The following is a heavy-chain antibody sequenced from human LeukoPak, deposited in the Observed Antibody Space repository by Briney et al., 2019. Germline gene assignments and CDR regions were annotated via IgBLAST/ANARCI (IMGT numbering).Heavy chain of an antibody. CDR2: ISAYNGHA. D-gene: IGHD1-26*01. CDR1: GYTFTSYG. J-gene: IGHJ6*03. CDR3: ARDLGIVGATPPLYYMDV. V-gene: IGHV1-18*01. Sequence: ASVKVSCKASGYTFTSYGISRVRQAPGQGLEWMGWISAYNGHANYAQKLQGRVTMTTDTSTSTAYMELRSLRSDDTAVYYCARDLGIVGATPPLYYMDVWGKGTTVTVSS.